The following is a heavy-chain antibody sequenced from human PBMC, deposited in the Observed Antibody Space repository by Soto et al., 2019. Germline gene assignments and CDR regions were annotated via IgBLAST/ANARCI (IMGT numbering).Heavy chain of an antibody. CDR1: GGSISSYY. CDR2: IYYSGST. Sequence: SETLSLTCTVSGGSISSYYWSWIRQPPGKGLEWIGYIYYSGSTNYNPSLKSRVTISVDTSKNQFSLKLSSVTAADTAVYYCARALHYYDSSGYIFDPWGQGTLVTASS. J-gene: IGHJ5*02. V-gene: IGHV4-59*01. D-gene: IGHD3-22*01. CDR3: ARALHYYDSSGYIFDP.